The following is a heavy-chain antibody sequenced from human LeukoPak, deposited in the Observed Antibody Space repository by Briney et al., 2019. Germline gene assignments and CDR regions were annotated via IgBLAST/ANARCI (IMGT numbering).Heavy chain of an antibody. J-gene: IGHJ1*01. Sequence: GGSLRLSCAASGFTFSSYAMSWVRQAPGKGLEWVSAISGSGGSTYYADSVKGRFTISRDNSKNTLYLQLNSLRQTDTAVYYCAKGAVAAASEYFQHWGQGTLVTVSS. V-gene: IGHV3-23*01. CDR2: ISGSGGST. CDR3: AKGAVAAASEYFQH. CDR1: GFTFSSYA. D-gene: IGHD6-19*01.